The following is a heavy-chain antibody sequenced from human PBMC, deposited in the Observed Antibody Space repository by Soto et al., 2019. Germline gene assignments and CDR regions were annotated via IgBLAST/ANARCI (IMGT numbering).Heavy chain of an antibody. CDR3: ARDQCGTSLCYTWGY. J-gene: IGHJ4*02. Sequence: ASVKVSCKXSGYTFTSYAMHWVRQAPGQRLEWMGWINAGNGNTKYSQKFQGRVTITRDTSASTAYMELSSLRSEDTAVYYCARDQCGTSLCYTWGYWGQGTLVTVSS. V-gene: IGHV1-3*01. CDR2: INAGNGNT. CDR1: GYTFTSYA. D-gene: IGHD2-2*02.